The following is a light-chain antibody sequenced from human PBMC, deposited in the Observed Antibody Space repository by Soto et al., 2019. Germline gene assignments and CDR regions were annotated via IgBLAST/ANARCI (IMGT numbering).Light chain of an antibody. Sequence: AIGMTQSPSSLSASVGDRVTITCRASQDIGSDLAWYQQRPGKAPKLLIYAVSSLQNGVPSRFSGIGSGTDFTLTISSLQPEDFATYYCLQDHNLLTFGGGTKVEI. V-gene: IGKV1-6*01. J-gene: IGKJ4*01. CDR1: QDIGSD. CDR2: AVS. CDR3: LQDHNLLT.